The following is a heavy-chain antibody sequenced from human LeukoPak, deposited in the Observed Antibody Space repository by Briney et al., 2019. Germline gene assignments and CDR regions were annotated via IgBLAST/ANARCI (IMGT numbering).Heavy chain of an antibody. V-gene: IGHV3-23*01. CDR1: GFTFSSCA. CDR2: VSVNGGTT. Sequence: GGSLRLSCAASGFTFSSCALSWVRQAPGKGLEWVSTVSVNGGTTYYADSVKGRFTISRDNSKNTLYLQMNSLRAEDTAVYYCARDWSTRYCSSTSCLHQEDDAFDIWGQGTMVTVSS. J-gene: IGHJ3*02. CDR3: ARDWSTRYCSSTSCLHQEDDAFDI. D-gene: IGHD2-2*01.